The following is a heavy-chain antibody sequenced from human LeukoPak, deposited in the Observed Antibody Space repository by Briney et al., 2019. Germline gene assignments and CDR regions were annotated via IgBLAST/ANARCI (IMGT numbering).Heavy chain of an antibody. V-gene: IGHV4-34*01. CDR1: GGSFSGYY. D-gene: IGHD3-22*01. J-gene: IGHJ4*02. CDR3: ARGSGYDYDSSGYYPAEIDY. Sequence: PSETLSLTCAVYGGSFSGYYWSWIRQPPGKGLEWIGEINHSGSTNYNPSLKSRVTISVDTSKNQFSLKLSSVTAADTAVYYCARGSGYDYDSSGYYPAEIDYWGQGTLVTVSS. CDR2: INHSGST.